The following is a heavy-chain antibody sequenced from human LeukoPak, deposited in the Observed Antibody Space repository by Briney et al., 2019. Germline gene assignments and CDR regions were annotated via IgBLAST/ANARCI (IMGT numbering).Heavy chain of an antibody. CDR3: ARDPREIRGYSGYDSPNYYYYYGMDV. CDR1: GYTFTSYG. D-gene: IGHD5-12*01. V-gene: IGHV1-18*01. CDR2: ISAYNGNT. Sequence: ASVKVSYKASGYTFTSYGISWVRQAPGQGLEWMGWISAYNGNTNYAQKLQGRVTMTTDTSTSTAYMELRSLRSDDTAVYYCARDPREIRGYSGYDSPNYYYYYGMDVWGQGTTVTISS. J-gene: IGHJ6*02.